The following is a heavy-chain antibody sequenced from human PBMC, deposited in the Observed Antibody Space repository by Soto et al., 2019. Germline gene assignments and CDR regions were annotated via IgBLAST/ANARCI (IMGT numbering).Heavy chain of an antibody. V-gene: IGHV4-38-2*02. D-gene: IGHD6-13*01. J-gene: IGHJ3*02. CDR3: ARGDSSSWYGDAFDI. CDR1: GYPISTGYY. CDR2: VYRSGAA. Sequence: PSETLSLTCTVSGYPISTGYYWAWVRQSPGKGLEWIGSVYRSGAAYYSPSLKSRVTISVDTSKNQFSLHLRSVTATDAAVYYCARGDSSSWYGDAFDIWGQGTMVTVS.